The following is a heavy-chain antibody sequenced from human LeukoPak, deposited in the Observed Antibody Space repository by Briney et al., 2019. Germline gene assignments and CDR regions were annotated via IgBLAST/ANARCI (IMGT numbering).Heavy chain of an antibody. CDR1: GYTFTSYG. CDR3: ARDRLRASFDY. V-gene: IGHV1-18*01. Sequence: WTSVKVSCKASGYTFTSYGISWVRQAPGQGLEWMGWISAYNGNTNYAQKLQGRVTMTTDTSTSTAYMELRSLRSDDTAVYYCARDRLRASFDYWGQGTLVTVSS. J-gene: IGHJ4*02. CDR2: ISAYNGNT.